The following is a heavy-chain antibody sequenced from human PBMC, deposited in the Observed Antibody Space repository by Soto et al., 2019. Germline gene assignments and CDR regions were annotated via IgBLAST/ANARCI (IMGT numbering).Heavy chain of an antibody. CDR3: AGTWIQLWRFDY. V-gene: IGHV4-30-4*01. D-gene: IGHD5-18*01. Sequence: QVQLQESGPGLVKPSQTLSLTCTVSGGSISSGDYYWSWIRQPPGKGLEWIGYIYYSGSTYYNPSLKSRVTISVDKSKNQFSLNLSSVTAADTAVYYCAGTWIQLWRFDYWGQGTLVTVSS. CDR2: IYYSGST. J-gene: IGHJ4*02. CDR1: GGSISSGDYY.